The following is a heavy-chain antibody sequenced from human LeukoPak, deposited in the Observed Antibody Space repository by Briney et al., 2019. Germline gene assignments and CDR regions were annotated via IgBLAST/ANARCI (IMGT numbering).Heavy chain of an antibody. CDR1: GFTFSSYG. CDR3: AKDEYLGYYDSSGYSYDAFDI. J-gene: IGHJ3*02. Sequence: GGSLKLSCTTSGFTFSSYGMTWVRQAPGKGLEWVSTISTTGASTYYADSVESRFTISRDNSKNTLYLQMNSLRAEDTAVYYCAKDEYLGYYDSSGYSYDAFDIWGQGTMVTVSS. D-gene: IGHD3-22*01. V-gene: IGHV3-23*01. CDR2: ISTTGAST.